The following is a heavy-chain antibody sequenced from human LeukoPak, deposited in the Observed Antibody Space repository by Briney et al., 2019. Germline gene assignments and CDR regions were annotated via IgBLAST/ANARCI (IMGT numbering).Heavy chain of an antibody. CDR1: GGSISSSNW. D-gene: IGHD1-26*01. J-gene: IGHJ3*02. CDR2: IYHSGST. Sequence: SETLSLTCAVSGGSISSSNWWSWVRQPPGKGLEWIGEIYHSGSTNYNPSLKSRVTISVDKSKNQFSLKLSSVTAADTAVYYCARAMAGAMGIDAFDIWGQGTMVTVSS. V-gene: IGHV4-4*02. CDR3: ARAMAGAMGIDAFDI.